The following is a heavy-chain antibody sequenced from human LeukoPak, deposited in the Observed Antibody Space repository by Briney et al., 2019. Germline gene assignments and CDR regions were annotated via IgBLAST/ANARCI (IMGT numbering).Heavy chain of an antibody. CDR1: GFTFDDYA. J-gene: IGHJ5*02. CDR2: ITWNSGSI. CDR3: AKDTSSSGYNWFDP. D-gene: IGHD6-19*01. V-gene: IGHV3-9*01. Sequence: PGGSLRLSCAASGFTFDDYAMHWVRHAPGKGLEWVSGITWNSGSIGYADSVKGRFTISRDNAKNSLYLQMNSLRAEDTALYSCAKDTSSSGYNWFDPWGQGTLVTVSS.